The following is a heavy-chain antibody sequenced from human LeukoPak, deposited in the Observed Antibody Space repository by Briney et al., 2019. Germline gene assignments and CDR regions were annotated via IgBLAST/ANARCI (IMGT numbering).Heavy chain of an antibody. CDR2: IYNSGST. CDR1: DGSLTSYY. V-gene: IGHV4-59*01. Sequence: SETLSLTCTVSDGSLTSYYWNWIRHPPGKGLEWIGNIYNSGSTDYNPSLKSRVTISVNTSKNQISLKLSSVTAADTAVYYCARDKGPYWYFDLWGRGTLVTVSS. J-gene: IGHJ2*01. CDR3: ARDKGPYWYFDL.